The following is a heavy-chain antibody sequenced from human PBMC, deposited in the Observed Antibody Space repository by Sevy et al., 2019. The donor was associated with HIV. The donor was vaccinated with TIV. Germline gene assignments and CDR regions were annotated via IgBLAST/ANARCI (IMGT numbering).Heavy chain of an antibody. CDR2: TWFDGSNT. V-gene: IGHV3-33*01. CDR3: ARDLEFYDYGAYGPAFMPDY. Sequence: GGSLRLSCAASGFTFSSYGMHWVRQAPGKGLEWVAVTWFDGSNTYYADSVKGRFTISRDIAKNTLHLQMNSLRAEDTAVYYCARDLEFYDYGAYGPAFMPDYWGQGTLVTVSS. CDR1: GFTFSSYG. J-gene: IGHJ4*02. D-gene: IGHD4-17*01.